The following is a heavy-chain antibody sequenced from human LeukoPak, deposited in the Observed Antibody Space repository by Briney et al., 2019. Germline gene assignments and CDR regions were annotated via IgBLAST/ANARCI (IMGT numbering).Heavy chain of an antibody. J-gene: IGHJ4*02. CDR3: ARDYRRYFDF. D-gene: IGHD4-11*01. CDR2: INPNSGST. CDR1: GYTFTGYD. Sequence: GASVRVSCTASGYTFTGYDIYWGRQAPGQGLEWMGWINPNSGSTDYTQKFQGRVTMTRDSSISTAYMELSRLRPDDTAVYYCARDYRRYFDFWGQGTLVTVSS. V-gene: IGHV1-2*02.